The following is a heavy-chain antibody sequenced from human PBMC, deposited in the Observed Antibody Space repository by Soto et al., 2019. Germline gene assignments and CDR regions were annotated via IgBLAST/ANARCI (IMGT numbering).Heavy chain of an antibody. Sequence: ASVKVSCKASGYTFAGYYMHCVRHAPGQGLEWMGWINPNSGGTNYAQKFQGWVTMTRDTSISTAYMGLSRLRSDDTAVYYCARAFGALSLYDYRGQGTLVTVSS. CDR3: ARAFGALSLYDY. V-gene: IGHV1-2*04. J-gene: IGHJ4*02. CDR1: GYTFAGYY. CDR2: INPNSGGT. D-gene: IGHD3-16*02.